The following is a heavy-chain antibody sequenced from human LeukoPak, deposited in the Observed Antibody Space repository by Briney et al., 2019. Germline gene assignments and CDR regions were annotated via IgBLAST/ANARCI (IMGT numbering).Heavy chain of an antibody. CDR1: GGSISSGDYY. Sequence: TLSLTCTVSGGSISSGDYYWSWIRQPPGKGLEWIGYIYYSGSTYYNPSLKSRVTISVDTSKNQISLKLSSVTAADTAVYYCARGVRYFDWFDAFDIWGQGTMVTVSS. J-gene: IGHJ3*02. CDR2: IYYSGST. V-gene: IGHV4-30-4*08. CDR3: ARGVRYFDWFDAFDI. D-gene: IGHD3-9*01.